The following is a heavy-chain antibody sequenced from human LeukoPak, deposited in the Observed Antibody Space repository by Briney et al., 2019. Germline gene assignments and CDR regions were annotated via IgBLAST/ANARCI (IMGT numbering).Heavy chain of an antibody. CDR3: ARYDISTYERRAFYY. V-gene: IGHV3-23*01. CDR2: ITGNSDTI. Sequence: QTGGSLRLSCAASGFTFSNYAMAWVRQAPGQGLEWVSVITGNSDTIYYSDSVKGRFTVSRDNSKNILYMQMNSLGVEDTAVYYCARYDISTYERRAFYYWGQGTLVAVSS. J-gene: IGHJ4*02. D-gene: IGHD3-9*01. CDR1: GFTFSNYA.